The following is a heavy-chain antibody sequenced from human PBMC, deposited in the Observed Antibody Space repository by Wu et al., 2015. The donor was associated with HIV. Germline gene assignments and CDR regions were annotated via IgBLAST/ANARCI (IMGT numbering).Heavy chain of an antibody. CDR3: ARGMTTVTSAEYFQH. J-gene: IGHJ1*01. CDR1: GYTFTGYY. CDR2: INPNSGGT. V-gene: IGHV1-2*02. D-gene: IGHD4-17*01. Sequence: QVQLVQSGAEVKKPGASVKVSCKASGYTFTGYYMHWVRQAPGQGLEWMGWINPNSGGTNYAQKFQGRVTMTRDTSISTAYMELSRLRSDDTAVYYCARGMTTVTSAEYFQHWGQGTLVTVSS.